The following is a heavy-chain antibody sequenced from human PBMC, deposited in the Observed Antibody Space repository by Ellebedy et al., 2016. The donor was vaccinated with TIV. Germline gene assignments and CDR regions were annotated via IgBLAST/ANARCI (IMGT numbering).Heavy chain of an antibody. Sequence: PGGSLRLSCAASGFPISNFWMAWVRQAPGKGLQWVGNTKEDGSERYYVDSVRGRFTISRDNTKNSLYLHMNSLRAEDTAVYYCARVRSVYYYMDVWGKGTTVTVSS. V-gene: IGHV3-7*01. D-gene: IGHD2-8*01. CDR3: ARVRSVYYYMDV. J-gene: IGHJ6*03. CDR1: GFPISNFW. CDR2: TKEDGSER.